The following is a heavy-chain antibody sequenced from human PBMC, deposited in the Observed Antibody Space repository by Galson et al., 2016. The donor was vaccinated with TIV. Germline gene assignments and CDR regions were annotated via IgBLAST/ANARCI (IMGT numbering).Heavy chain of an antibody. Sequence: VKVSCKASGYTFSNYGVGWVRQAPGQGLEWMGWISAFDGNTHYTQTLQGRVSMTTDTSTSTAYMELRSLRSDDTAIYYCARDRGSMTMILVIDYYYGMDVWGQGTTVTVSS. CDR1: GYTFSNYG. D-gene: IGHD3-22*01. V-gene: IGHV1-18*04. J-gene: IGHJ6*02. CDR2: ISAFDGNT. CDR3: ARDRGSMTMILVIDYYYGMDV.